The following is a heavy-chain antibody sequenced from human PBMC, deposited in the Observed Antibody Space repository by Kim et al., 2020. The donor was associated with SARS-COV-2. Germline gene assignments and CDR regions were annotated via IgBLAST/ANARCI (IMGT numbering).Heavy chain of an antibody. D-gene: IGHD6-13*01. J-gene: IGHJ6*02. V-gene: IGHV1-69*01. Sequence: YAPKFQGRVTITADESTSTAYMELSSLRSEDTAVYYCARRGSSSSYYYYYGMDVWGQGTTVTVSS. CDR3: ARRGSSSSYYYYYGMDV.